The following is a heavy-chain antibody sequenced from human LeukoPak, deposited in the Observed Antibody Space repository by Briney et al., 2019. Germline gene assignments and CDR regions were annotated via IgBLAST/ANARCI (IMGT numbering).Heavy chain of an antibody. CDR3: AISGIVGAYDAFDI. CDR1: GYTFTGYY. Sequence: ASVKVSCKASGYTFTGYYMHWVRQAPGQGLEWMGWINPNSGGTNYAQKFQGRVTMTRDTSISTAYMELSRLRSDDTAVYYCAISGIVGAYDAFDIWGQGTMVTVSS. J-gene: IGHJ3*02. D-gene: IGHD1-26*01. V-gene: IGHV1-2*02. CDR2: INPNSGGT.